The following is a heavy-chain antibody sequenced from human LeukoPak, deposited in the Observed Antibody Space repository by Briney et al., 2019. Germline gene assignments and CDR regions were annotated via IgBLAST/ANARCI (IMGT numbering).Heavy chain of an antibody. Sequence: SETLSLTCTVSGASLSSYYWSWIRQPPGKGLEYIGYIYYSGSTNYNPSLTSRVTISVDTSKNQFSLKLSSVTAADTAVYYCARGAAASYWGQGTLVTVSS. CDR3: ARGAAASY. J-gene: IGHJ4*02. CDR1: GASLSSYY. CDR2: IYYSGST. V-gene: IGHV4-59*01. D-gene: IGHD6-25*01.